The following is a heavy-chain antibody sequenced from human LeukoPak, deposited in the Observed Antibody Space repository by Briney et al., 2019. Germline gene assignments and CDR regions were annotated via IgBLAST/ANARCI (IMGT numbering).Heavy chain of an antibody. Sequence: PGGSLRLSCVSSGFTFSNYGMHWVRQAPGKGLEWVSSISSSSSYIYYADSVKGRFTISRDNAKNSLYLQMNSLRAEDTAVYYCAREGTLPGGYVYFDYWGQGTLVTVSS. CDR3: AREGTLPGGYVYFDY. J-gene: IGHJ4*02. V-gene: IGHV3-21*01. CDR2: ISSSSSYI. CDR1: GFTFSNYG. D-gene: IGHD5-12*01.